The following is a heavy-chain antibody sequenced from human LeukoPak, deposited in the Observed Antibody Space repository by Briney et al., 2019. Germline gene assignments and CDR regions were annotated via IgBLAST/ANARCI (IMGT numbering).Heavy chain of an antibody. CDR3: AKAELGVDTFFDY. J-gene: IGHJ4*02. Sequence: GGSLRLSCAASGFTFTAYAMIWVRQAPGRGLEWVATLSGSGAGTYYSDSVQGRFTISRDNSKRTLFLQMNSLRAEDTAFYYCAKAELGVDTFFDYWGQGALVTVSS. CDR2: LSGSGAGT. CDR1: GFTFTAYA. D-gene: IGHD3-3*01. V-gene: IGHV3-23*01.